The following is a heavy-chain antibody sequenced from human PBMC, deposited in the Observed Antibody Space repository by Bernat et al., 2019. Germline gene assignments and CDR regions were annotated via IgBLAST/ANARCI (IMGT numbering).Heavy chain of an antibody. CDR2: ISSSSSYT. D-gene: IGHD6-25*01. CDR3: AGERQRLETDY. CDR1: GFTFSDYY. Sequence: QVQLVESGGGLVKPGGSLRLPCAASGFTFSDYYMSWIRQAPGKGLEWVSYISSSSSYTNYADSVKGRFTISRDNTKNSLYLQMNGLRAEDTAVYYCAGERQRLETDYWGQGTLVTVSS. J-gene: IGHJ4*02. V-gene: IGHV3-11*06.